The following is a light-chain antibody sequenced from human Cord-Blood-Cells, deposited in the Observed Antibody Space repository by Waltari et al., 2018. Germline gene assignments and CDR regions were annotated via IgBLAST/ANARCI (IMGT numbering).Light chain of an antibody. CDR1: SSDVGGYNY. V-gene: IGLV2-14*01. CDR3: SSYTSSSTWV. CDR2: DVS. J-gene: IGLJ3*02. Sequence: QSALTQPTSVSGSPGQPIPIPCTGTSSDVGGYNYVSWYQQHPGKPPKLMIYDVSKRPSGVSNRFSGSKSGNTASLTISGLQAEDEADYYCSSYTSSSTWVFGGGTKLTVL.